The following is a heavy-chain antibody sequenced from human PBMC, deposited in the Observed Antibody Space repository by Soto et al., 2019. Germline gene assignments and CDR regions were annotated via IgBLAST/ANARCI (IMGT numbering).Heavy chain of an antibody. Sequence: VGSLRLSCVASGFSFSDYWMSWVRQAPGKGPEWVANIKFDGSEKQYVDSVRGRFSISRDNFRNSLFLQMNSLRAGDTAIYYCVKDGGYCSSATCYSPRNHYFDSWGQGTLVTVSS. CDR2: IKFDGSEK. D-gene: IGHD2-2*01. CDR3: VKDGGYCSSATCYSPRNHYFDS. CDR1: GFSFSDYW. V-gene: IGHV3-7*03. J-gene: IGHJ4*02.